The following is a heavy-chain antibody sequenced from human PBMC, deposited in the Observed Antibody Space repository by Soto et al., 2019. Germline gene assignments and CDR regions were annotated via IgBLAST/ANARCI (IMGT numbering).Heavy chain of an antibody. D-gene: IGHD2-2*01. J-gene: IGHJ6*02. CDR2: IYYSGST. V-gene: IGHV4-61*01. CDR3: ASLFTTRRAYYGMDV. CDR1: GGSVSSGSYY. Sequence: PSETLSLTCTVSGGSVSSGSYYWSWIRQPPGKGLEWIGYIYYSGSTNHNPSLKSRVTTSVDTSKNQFSLKLSSVTAADTAVYYCASLFTTRRAYYGMDVWGQGTTVTVSS.